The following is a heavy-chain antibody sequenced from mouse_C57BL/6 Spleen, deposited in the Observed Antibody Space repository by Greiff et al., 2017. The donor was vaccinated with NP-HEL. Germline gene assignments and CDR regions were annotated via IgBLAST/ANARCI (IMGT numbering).Heavy chain of an antibody. CDR2: IDPENGDT. CDR3: TLYSNYPYYFDY. V-gene: IGHV14-4*01. Sequence: VQLQQSGAELVRPGASVKLSCTASGFNIKDDYMHWVKQRPEQGLEWIGWIDPENGDTEYASKFQGKATITADTSSNTAYLQLSSLTSEDTAVYYCTLYSNYPYYFDYWGQGTTLTVSS. J-gene: IGHJ2*01. CDR1: GFNIKDDY. D-gene: IGHD2-5*01.